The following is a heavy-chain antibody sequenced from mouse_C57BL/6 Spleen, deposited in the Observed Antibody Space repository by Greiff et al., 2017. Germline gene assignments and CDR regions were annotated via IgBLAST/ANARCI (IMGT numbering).Heavy chain of an antibody. CDR2: INPNNGGT. V-gene: IGHV1-26*01. Sequence: EVQLQQSGPELVKPGASVKMSCKASGYTFTDYCMHWVKQRPGHSLEWIGNINPNNGGTSYNQKFKGKATLTVDKSSSTAYMELRSLTSEDSAVYVCASRDSSCYVGTWFAYWGQGTLLTVSA. CDR3: ASRDSSCYVGTWFAY. CDR1: GYTFTDYC. D-gene: IGHD3-2*02. J-gene: IGHJ3*01.